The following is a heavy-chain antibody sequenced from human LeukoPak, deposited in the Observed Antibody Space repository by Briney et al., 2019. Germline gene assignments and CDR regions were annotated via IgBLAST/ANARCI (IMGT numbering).Heavy chain of an antibody. CDR1: GHTFTGYY. CDR2: INPNSGGT. V-gene: IGHV1-2*02. Sequence: ASVKVSCKASGHTFTGYYMHWVRQAPGQGLEWMGWINPNSGGTNYAQKFQGRVTMTRDTSISTAYMELSRLRSDDTAVYYCAREPLLEWLLYREFGAFDIWGQGTMVTVSS. D-gene: IGHD3-3*01. J-gene: IGHJ3*02. CDR3: AREPLLEWLLYREFGAFDI.